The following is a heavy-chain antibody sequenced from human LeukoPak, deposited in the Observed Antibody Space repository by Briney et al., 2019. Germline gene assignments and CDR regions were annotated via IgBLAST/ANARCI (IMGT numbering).Heavy chain of an antibody. V-gene: IGHV4-34*01. CDR3: ARSHRYGGNGD. CDR2: INHSGST. CDR1: GGSFSGYY. J-gene: IGHJ4*02. Sequence: PSETLSLTCAVYGGSFSGYYWSWIRQPPGKGLEWIGEINHSGSTNYNPSLKSRVTISVDTSKNQFSLKLSSVTAADTAVYYCARSHRYGGNGDWGQGTLVTVSS. D-gene: IGHD4-23*01.